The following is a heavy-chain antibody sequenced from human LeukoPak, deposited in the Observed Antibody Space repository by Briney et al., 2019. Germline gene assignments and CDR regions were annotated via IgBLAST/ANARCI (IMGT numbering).Heavy chain of an antibody. CDR2: ITGSGDGT. D-gene: IGHD3-10*01. CDR3: VKGFVHPTYYFDY. CDR1: GFTFSNYA. Sequence: GGSLRLSCAASGFTFSNYAMMWVRQAPGKRLELVSSITGSGDGTYYADSVRGRFTISRDNSENTLYLQLDSLRAEDTAVYFCVKGFVHPTYYFDYWGQGTLVTVSS. J-gene: IGHJ4*02. V-gene: IGHV3-23*01.